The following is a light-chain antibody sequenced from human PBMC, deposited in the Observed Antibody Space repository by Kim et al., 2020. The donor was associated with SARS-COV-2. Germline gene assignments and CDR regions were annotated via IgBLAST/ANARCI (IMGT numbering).Light chain of an antibody. J-gene: IGLJ2*01. CDR1: SSDVGGYNY. CDR3: SSYTGSGTLV. Sequence: GQSITMSCTGTSSDVGGYNYVSWYQQYPGKVPKLLIYDVSNRPAGVSNRFSGTKSGNTASLTISGLQAEDEADYYCSSYTGSGTLVFSGGTQLTVL. V-gene: IGLV2-14*03. CDR2: DVS.